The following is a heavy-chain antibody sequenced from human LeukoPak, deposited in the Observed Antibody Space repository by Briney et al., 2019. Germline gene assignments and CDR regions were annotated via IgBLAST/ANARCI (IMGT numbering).Heavy chain of an antibody. D-gene: IGHD3-22*01. CDR2: ISGSGGST. CDR3: AKEPEPHAPDYYDSSDYGR. CDR1: GFTFSSYA. J-gene: IGHJ4*02. Sequence: QAGGSLRLSCAASGFTFSSYAMSWVRQAPGKGLEWVSAISGSGGSTYYADSVKGRFTISRDNSKNTLYLQMNSLSAEDTAVYYCAKEPEPHAPDYYDSSDYGRWGQGTLVTVSS. V-gene: IGHV3-23*01.